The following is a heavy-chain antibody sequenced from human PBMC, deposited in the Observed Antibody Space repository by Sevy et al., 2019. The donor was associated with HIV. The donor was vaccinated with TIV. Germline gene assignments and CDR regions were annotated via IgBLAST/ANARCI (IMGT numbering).Heavy chain of an antibody. J-gene: IGHJ6*02. Sequence: SETLSLTCTVSGGSISSYYWSWIRQPPGKGLEWIGYIYYSGSTNYNPSLKSRVTISVDTSKNQFSLKLSSVTAADTAVYYCARALPPGRYSSSWHGYYGMDVWGQGTTVTVSS. CDR2: IYYSGST. CDR1: GGSISSYY. D-gene: IGHD6-13*01. V-gene: IGHV4-59*13. CDR3: ARALPPGRYSSSWHGYYGMDV.